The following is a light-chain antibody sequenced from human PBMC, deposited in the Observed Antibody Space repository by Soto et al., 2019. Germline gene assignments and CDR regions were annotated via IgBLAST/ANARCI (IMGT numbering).Light chain of an antibody. CDR3: KQRSRWPLT. Sequence: ETVLTQSPATLSLSPGERAILSCRASQSVSTYLAWYQQKPGQAPRLLISDASNRATGIPHRFSGSGSGTDFTLTNSSLEPEDLAVYYRKQRSRWPLTFGGGTKVEIK. J-gene: IGKJ4*01. CDR2: DAS. CDR1: QSVSTY. V-gene: IGKV3-11*01.